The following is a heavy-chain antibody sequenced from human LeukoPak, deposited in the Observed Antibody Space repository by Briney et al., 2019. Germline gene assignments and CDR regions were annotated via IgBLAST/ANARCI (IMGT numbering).Heavy chain of an antibody. Sequence: GAPVKVSCKASGYTFTSYGISWVRQAPGQGLEWMGWISAYNGNTNYAQKLQGRVTMTTDTSTSTAYMELRSLRSDDTAVYYCARPRYNWNDIDAFDIWGQGTMVTVSS. J-gene: IGHJ3*02. CDR2: ISAYNGNT. CDR3: ARPRYNWNDIDAFDI. CDR1: GYTFTSYG. V-gene: IGHV1-18*01. D-gene: IGHD1-20*01.